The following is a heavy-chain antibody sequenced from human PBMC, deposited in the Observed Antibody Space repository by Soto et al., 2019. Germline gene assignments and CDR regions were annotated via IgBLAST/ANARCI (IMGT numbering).Heavy chain of an antibody. D-gene: IGHD2-15*01. CDR1: GFSFNTYA. Sequence: PGGSLRLSCAASGFSFNTYAMGWVRQARGKGPEWVSTVSASGGSTYSADSVKGRFTISRDNSKNTVHLQMNSLRAEDTAVYYCAKTMGDCSGGSCYGAYSMDFWGQGITVTVSS. J-gene: IGHJ6*02. CDR2: VSASGGST. V-gene: IGHV3-23*01. CDR3: AKTMGDCSGGSCYGAYSMDF.